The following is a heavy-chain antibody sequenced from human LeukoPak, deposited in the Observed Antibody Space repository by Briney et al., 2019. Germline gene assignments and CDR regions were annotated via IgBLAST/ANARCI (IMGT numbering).Heavy chain of an antibody. CDR1: GGSFSGYY. Sequence: SETLSLTCAVYGGSFSGYYWGWIRQPPGKGLEWIGEINHSGSTNYNPSLKSRVTISVDTSKNQFSLKLSSVTASDTAIYYCVRHGDFFGSGSFLDCFDPWGRGTLVTVSS. CDR3: VRHGDFFGSGSFLDCFDP. J-gene: IGHJ5*02. CDR2: INHSGST. V-gene: IGHV4-34*01. D-gene: IGHD3-10*01.